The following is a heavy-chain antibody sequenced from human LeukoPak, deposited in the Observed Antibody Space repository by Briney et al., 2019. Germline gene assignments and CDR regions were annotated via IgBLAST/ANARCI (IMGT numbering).Heavy chain of an antibody. D-gene: IGHD5-18*01. CDR1: GGSISSYH. CDR3: ARDGLYNYGYSHFDY. Sequence: SETLSLTCTVSGGSISSYHWSWIRQPAGKGLEWIGRVHSSGTTNYNPSLKSRVTMSMDTSKNQLSLKLSSVTAADTAVYYCARDGLYNYGYSHFDYWGQGTLVTVSS. CDR2: VHSSGTT. J-gene: IGHJ4*02. V-gene: IGHV4-4*07.